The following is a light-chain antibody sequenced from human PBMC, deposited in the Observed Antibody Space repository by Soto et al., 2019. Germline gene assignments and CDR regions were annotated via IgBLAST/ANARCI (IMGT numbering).Light chain of an antibody. CDR3: QQYHSYSPS. CDR2: DAS. J-gene: IGKJ1*01. V-gene: IGKV1-5*01. Sequence: DVQGTPSPSALSPSKKDRVAITCLASQSIRTWLALYQHKPGKAPKVLIYDASKLESGVPARFSGGQSGTKFTLTISSLQPDDFATYYCQQYHSYSPSFGQGTKVDIK. CDR1: QSIRTW.